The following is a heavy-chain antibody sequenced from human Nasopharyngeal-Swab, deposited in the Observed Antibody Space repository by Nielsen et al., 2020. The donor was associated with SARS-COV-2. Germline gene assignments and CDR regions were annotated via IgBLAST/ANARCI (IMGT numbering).Heavy chain of an antibody. D-gene: IGHD3-10*01. V-gene: IGHV4-61*07. J-gene: IGHJ6*02. CDR2: IYDSGST. Sequence: RQAPGKGLEWIGYIYDSGSTNYNPSLKSRVTISVDTSKNQFSLKLSSVTAADTAVYYCARRITMVQGVIAVPIYYYYGMDVWGQGTTVTVSS. CDR3: ARRITMVQGVIAVPIYYYYGMDV.